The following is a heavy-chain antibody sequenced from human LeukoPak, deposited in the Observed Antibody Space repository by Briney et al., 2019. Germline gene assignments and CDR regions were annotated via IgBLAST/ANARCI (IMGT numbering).Heavy chain of an antibody. V-gene: IGHV3-23*01. CDR2: ISDSGGTT. CDR3: AKDARRSSGWYFFDH. Sequence: GGSLRLSCAASGFTFSTYAMSWVRQAPGKRLEWVSVISDSGGTTCYADSVKGRFTISRDNSRNTLYLQMNSLRVEDTAVYYCAKDARRSSGWYFFDHWGQGTLVTVSS. D-gene: IGHD6-19*01. CDR1: GFTFSTYA. J-gene: IGHJ4*02.